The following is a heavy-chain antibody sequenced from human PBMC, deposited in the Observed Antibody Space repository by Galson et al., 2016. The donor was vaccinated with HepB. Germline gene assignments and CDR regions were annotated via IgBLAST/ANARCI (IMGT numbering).Heavy chain of an antibody. CDR2: IGAAGDT. CDR1: GFTFSNYD. J-gene: IGHJ3*02. Sequence: SLRLSCAASGFTFSNYDMHWFRQATGKGLEWVSAIGAAGDTYYPGSVKGRFTISRENANNSLYLHMNSLRAGDTAVYYCAREGGCSGGRCHNAAFDIWGQGTMVTVSS. D-gene: IGHD2-15*01. V-gene: IGHV3-13*01. CDR3: AREGGCSGGRCHNAAFDI.